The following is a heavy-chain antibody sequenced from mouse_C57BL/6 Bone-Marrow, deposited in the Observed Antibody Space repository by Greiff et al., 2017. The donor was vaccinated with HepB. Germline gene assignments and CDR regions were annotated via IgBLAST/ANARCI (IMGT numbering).Heavy chain of an antibody. V-gene: IGHV5-12*01. Sequence: EVMLMESGGGLVQPGGSLKLSCAASGFTFSDYYMYWVRQTPEKRLEWVAYISNGGGSTYYPDTVKGRFTISRDNAKNTLYLQMSRLKSEDTAMYYCARLPPWFAYWGQGTLVTVAA. CDR2: ISNGGGST. CDR3: ARLPPWFAY. J-gene: IGHJ3*01. CDR1: GFTFSDYY.